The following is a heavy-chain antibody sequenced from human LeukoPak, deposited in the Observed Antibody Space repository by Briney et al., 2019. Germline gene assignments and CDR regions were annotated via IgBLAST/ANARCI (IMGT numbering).Heavy chain of an antibody. D-gene: IGHD2-21*01. CDR3: ARDTPERYIVGALDI. Sequence: SETLSLTCTVSGGSISNRYWSWIRQPAGKGLEWIGRIRYTGTTDYSPSLESRLTMSLDTSKNQVSLNLRSVTAADTAVYYCARDTPERYIVGALDIWGQGTLVTVSS. V-gene: IGHV4-4*07. CDR2: IRYTGTT. J-gene: IGHJ3*02. CDR1: GGSISNRY.